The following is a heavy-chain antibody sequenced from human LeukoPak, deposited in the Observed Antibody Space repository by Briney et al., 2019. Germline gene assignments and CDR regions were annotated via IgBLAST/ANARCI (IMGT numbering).Heavy chain of an antibody. CDR3: ARDTEVGADY. V-gene: IGHV4-59*01. D-gene: IGHD1-26*01. J-gene: IGHJ4*02. CDR1: GGSISSYY. Sequence: SETLSLTCTVPGGSISSYYWSWIRQTPGKGLEWLGYIYYSVTTNYNPSLKSRVTISVDTSKNQISLRLTSVTAADTAVYYCARDTEVGADYWGQGTLVTVSS. CDR2: IYYSVTT.